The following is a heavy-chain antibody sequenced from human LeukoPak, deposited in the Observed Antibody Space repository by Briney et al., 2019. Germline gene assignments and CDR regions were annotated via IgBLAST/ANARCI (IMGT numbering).Heavy chain of an antibody. Sequence: GRSLTLSCAASGFTFSNYAIHWVRQAPGRGLEWVAAISGSGGSTYYADSVKGRFTISRDNSKNTLYLQMNSLRAEDTAVYYCARGPSGYHNTGGQGTLVTVSS. CDR1: GFTFSNYA. CDR3: ARGPSGYHNT. CDR2: ISGSGGST. J-gene: IGHJ4*02. V-gene: IGHV3-23*01. D-gene: IGHD5-12*01.